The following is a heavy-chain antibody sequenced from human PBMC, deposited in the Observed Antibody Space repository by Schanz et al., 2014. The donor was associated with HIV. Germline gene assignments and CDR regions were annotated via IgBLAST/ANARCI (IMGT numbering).Heavy chain of an antibody. CDR3: ALSRPSGYGGSWYFDL. Sequence: EVQLLESGGGLVQPGGSLRLSCAASGFTFSSYAMSWVRQAPGKGLEWVSAISGSSITYSADSVKGRFTISRDNSKNTIYLHMNSLRAEDTAVYYCALSRPSGYGGSWYFDLWGRGTLVAVSS. J-gene: IGHJ2*01. D-gene: IGHD2-15*01. CDR1: GFTFSSYA. CDR2: ISGSSIT. V-gene: IGHV3-23*01.